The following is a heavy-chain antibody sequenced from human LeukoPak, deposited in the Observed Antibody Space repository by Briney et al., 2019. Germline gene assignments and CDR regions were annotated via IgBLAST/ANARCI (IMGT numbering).Heavy chain of an antibody. V-gene: IGHV3-9*03. J-gene: IGHJ3*02. Sequence: GGSLRLSCAASGFTFDDYAMHWVRQAPGKGLEWVSGISWNSGSIGYAGSVKGRFTISRDNAKNSLYLQMNSLRVEDMALYYCAKEHSSSWGFDIWGQGTMVTVSS. CDR1: GFTFDDYA. D-gene: IGHD6-13*01. CDR2: ISWNSGSI. CDR3: AKEHSSSWGFDI.